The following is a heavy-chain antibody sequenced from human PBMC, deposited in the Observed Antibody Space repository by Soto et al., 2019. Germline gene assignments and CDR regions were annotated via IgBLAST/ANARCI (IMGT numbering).Heavy chain of an antibody. Sequence: QVQLQQWGAGLLKPSETLSLTCGVYGGYFSGYYWSWISQPPGKGLVWIGEVSLNGSTNYNPSLKGRVTISEDTSRCQVSLMLTAVTAADMAVYFCARSRGRTTGWYPMYWGQGTQVAVSS. CDR1: GGYFSGYY. J-gene: IGHJ4*02. CDR3: ARSRGRTTGWYPMY. V-gene: IGHV4-34*01. CDR2: VSLNGST. D-gene: IGHD6-19*01.